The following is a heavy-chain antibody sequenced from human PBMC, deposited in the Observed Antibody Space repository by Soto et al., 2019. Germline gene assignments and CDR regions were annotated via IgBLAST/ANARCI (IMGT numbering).Heavy chain of an antibody. CDR3: ARDWSIAVAGYNWFDP. V-gene: IGHV4-61*01. CDR1: GGSVSSGSYY. J-gene: IGHJ5*02. CDR2: IYYSGST. Sequence: SETLSLTCTVSGGSVSSGSYYWSWLRQPPGKGLEWIGYIYYSGSTNYNPSLKSRVTISVDTSKNQFSLKLSSVTAADTAVYYCARDWSIAVAGYNWFDPWGQGTLVTVSS. D-gene: IGHD6-19*01.